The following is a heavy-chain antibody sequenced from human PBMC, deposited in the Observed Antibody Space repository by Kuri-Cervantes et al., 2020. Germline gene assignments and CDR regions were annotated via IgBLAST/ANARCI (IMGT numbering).Heavy chain of an antibody. D-gene: IGHD5-24*01. V-gene: IGHV3-48*01. CDR1: GFTFSGYS. J-gene: IGHJ4*02. CDR2: ISSGSSTI. CDR3: ARENPRRDGYNNDLDY. Sequence: GESLKISCAASGFTFSGYSMNWVRRAPGKGLEWVSYISSGSSTIYQADSVQGRFTISRDNSKNTLYLQMNSLRAEDTAVYYCARENPRRDGYNNDLDYWGQGTLVTVSS.